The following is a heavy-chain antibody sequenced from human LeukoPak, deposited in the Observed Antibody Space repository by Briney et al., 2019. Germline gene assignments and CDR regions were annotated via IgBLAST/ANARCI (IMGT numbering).Heavy chain of an antibody. CDR1: GFIFNNEW. CDR2: IRADGTEK. J-gene: IGHJ4*02. CDR3: SRRLDY. Sequence: GGSLRLSCAASGFIFNNEWMDWVRQAPGKGLEWVANIRADGTEKYYVDSVKGRFTISRDNAKNSLYLQLNSLRVEDTAVYYCSRRLDYWGQGTLVTVS. V-gene: IGHV3-7*03.